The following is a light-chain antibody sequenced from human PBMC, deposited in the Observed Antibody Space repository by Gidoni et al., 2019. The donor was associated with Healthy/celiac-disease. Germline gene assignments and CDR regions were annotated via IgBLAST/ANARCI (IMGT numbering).Light chain of an antibody. J-gene: IGKJ1*01. CDR2: KAS. Sequence: IQMTQSPSTLSAPVGDRVTITCRASQSTSSWLAWYQQKPGKAPKLLIYKASSLESGVPSRFSGSGSGTEFTLTISSLQPDDFATYYCQQYNSYPWTFGQGTKVEIK. CDR3: QQYNSYPWT. CDR1: QSTSSW. V-gene: IGKV1-5*03.